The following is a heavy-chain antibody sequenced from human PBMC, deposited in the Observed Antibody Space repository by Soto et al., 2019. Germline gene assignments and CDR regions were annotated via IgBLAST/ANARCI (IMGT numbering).Heavy chain of an antibody. V-gene: IGHV1-46*01. CDR2: VNPSGGST. D-gene: IGHD2-15*01. J-gene: IGHJ1*01. Sequence: ASVKVSCKASGYLVTAYSMHWVRLAPGQGLEWMGVVNPSGGSTKYAQNFQGRVTMTRDTSTTTIYMELSSLRSDDTAIYYCAREENCSGGTCYSEYFHRWGKGTLVTVSS. CDR1: GYLVTAYS. CDR3: AREENCSGGTCYSEYFHR.